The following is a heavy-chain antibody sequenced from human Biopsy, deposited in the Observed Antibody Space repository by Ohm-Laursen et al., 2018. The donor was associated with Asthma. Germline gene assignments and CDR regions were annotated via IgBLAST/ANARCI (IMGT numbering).Heavy chain of an antibody. D-gene: IGHD6-6*01. CDR1: GDAMSTSGSY. J-gene: IGHJ2*01. V-gene: IGHV4-39*02. CDR3: ARAVSSSSYWYFDL. Sequence: TLSLTCFVSGDAMSTSGSYWGWIRQSPGKGLEWIGSIYYSGRTYYNPSLESRVTISADTSKNPFSLKVTSVTAADTAVYYCARAVSSSSYWYFDLWGRGDLVTVSS. CDR2: IYYSGRT.